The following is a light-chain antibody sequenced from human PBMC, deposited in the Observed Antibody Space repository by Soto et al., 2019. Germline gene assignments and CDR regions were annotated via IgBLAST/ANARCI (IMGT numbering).Light chain of an antibody. J-gene: IGLJ1*01. V-gene: IGLV2-23*01. CDR3: SSYAGSTTFYV. CDR2: EGS. CDR1: TSDVGTFGL. Sequence: QSVLTQPPSASGSPGQSITISCSGTTSDVGTFGLVSWFQQHPGKAPKLMIYEGSKRPAGVSKRFSGSKSGDTASLTISGLQAEDEADYYCSSYAGSTTFYVFGTGTKVTVL.